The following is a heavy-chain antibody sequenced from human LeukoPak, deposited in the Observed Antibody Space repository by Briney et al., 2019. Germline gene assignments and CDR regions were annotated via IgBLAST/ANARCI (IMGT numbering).Heavy chain of an antibody. Sequence: PSETLSLTCAVYGGSFSGYYWSWIRQPPGKGLEWIGEINHSGSTNYNPSLKSRVTISVDTSKNQFSLKLSSVTAADTAVYYCARGRGGWVYFDYWGQGTLVIVSS. D-gene: IGHD6-19*01. CDR1: GGSFSGYY. CDR3: ARGRGGWVYFDY. CDR2: INHSGST. J-gene: IGHJ4*02. V-gene: IGHV4-34*01.